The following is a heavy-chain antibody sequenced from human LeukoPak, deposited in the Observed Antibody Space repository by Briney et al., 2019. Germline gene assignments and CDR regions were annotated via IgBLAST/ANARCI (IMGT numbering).Heavy chain of an antibody. D-gene: IGHD2-2*02. Sequence: KPGGSLRLSCAASGFTLSSYSMNWVRQAPGKALEWVSSISSSSSYIYYADSVKGRFTISRDNAKNSLYLQMNSLRAEDTAVYYCARSSPHCSSTSCYNDAFDIWGQATMVTVSS. CDR1: GFTLSSYS. J-gene: IGHJ3*02. V-gene: IGHV3-21*01. CDR2: ISSSSSYI. CDR3: ARSSPHCSSTSCYNDAFDI.